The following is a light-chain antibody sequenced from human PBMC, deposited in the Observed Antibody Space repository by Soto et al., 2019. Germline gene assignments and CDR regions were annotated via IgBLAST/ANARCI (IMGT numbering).Light chain of an antibody. V-gene: IGLV2-14*01. Sequence: QSALTQPASVSGSPGKSIAISCTGSSSDIGIYNYVSWYQQHPGKVPKLIIYEVTNRPSGVSNRFSGSKSGNTASLTISGLQAEDEADYYFSSYTTSSTRVFGPGTKVTVL. J-gene: IGLJ1*01. CDR2: EVT. CDR3: SSYTTSSTRV. CDR1: SSDIGIYNY.